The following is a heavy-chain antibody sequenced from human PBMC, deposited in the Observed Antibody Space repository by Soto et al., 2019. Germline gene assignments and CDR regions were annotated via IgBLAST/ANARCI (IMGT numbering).Heavy chain of an antibody. V-gene: IGHV1-69*01. CDR1: GGTFSSYA. D-gene: IGHD2-2*01. CDR2: IIPIFGTA. J-gene: IGHJ6*02. CDR3: AGEGYCSSTSCPRHYYGMDV. Sequence: QVQLVQSGAEVKKPGSSVKVSCKASGGTFSSYAISWVRQAPGQGLEWMGGIIPIFGTANYAQKFQGRVTITADESTSTAYMELSSLRSEDTAVYYSAGEGYCSSTSCPRHYYGMDVWGQGTTVTVSS.